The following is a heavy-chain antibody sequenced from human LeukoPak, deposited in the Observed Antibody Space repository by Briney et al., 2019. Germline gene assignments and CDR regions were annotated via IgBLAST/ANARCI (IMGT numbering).Heavy chain of an antibody. CDR2: IHYSGST. D-gene: IGHD6-19*01. V-gene: IGHV4-59*08. Sequence: KPSETLSLTCTVSGGSISSYSWTWIRQPPGKGLEWIGYIHYSGSTKYNPSLKSRVTISVDTSKNQFSLKLSSVTAADTAVYYCARWYSSGWAFDYWGQGTLVTVSS. CDR3: ARWYSSGWAFDY. J-gene: IGHJ4*02. CDR1: GGSISSYS.